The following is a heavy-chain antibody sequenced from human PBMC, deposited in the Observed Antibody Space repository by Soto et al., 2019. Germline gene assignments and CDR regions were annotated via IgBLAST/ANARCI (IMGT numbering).Heavy chain of an antibody. CDR3: ARKDSGYGDYMDV. CDR2: IYYSGST. Sequence: QVQLQEAGPGLVKPSQTLSLTCTVSGGSISSGGYYWSWISQHPGKGLEWIGYIYYSGSTYYNPSLKSRVTMSVDTSENQFSLRLSSVTAADTAVYYCARKDSGYGDYMDVWGKGTTVTVSS. V-gene: IGHV4-31*03. D-gene: IGHD5-12*01. J-gene: IGHJ6*03. CDR1: GGSISSGGYY.